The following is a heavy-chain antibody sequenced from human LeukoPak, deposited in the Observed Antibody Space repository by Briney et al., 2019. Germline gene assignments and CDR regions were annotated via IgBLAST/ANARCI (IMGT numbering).Heavy chain of an antibody. CDR1: GFTFNNYA. CDR3: AKADRVASAATLDY. V-gene: IGHV3-23*01. Sequence: GSLSLSCAASGFTFNNYAMTWVRQAPGKGLEWVSTISHSGGRTYYADSLEGRFAISRDNSKNTLFLQMNSLRAEDTAVYYCAKADRVASAATLDYWGQGTLVTVSS. CDR2: ISHSGGRT. J-gene: IGHJ4*02. D-gene: IGHD2-15*01.